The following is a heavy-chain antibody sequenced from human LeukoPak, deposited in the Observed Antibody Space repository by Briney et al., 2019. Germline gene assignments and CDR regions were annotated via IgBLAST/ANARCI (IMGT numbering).Heavy chain of an antibody. D-gene: IGHD6-13*01. J-gene: IGHJ4*02. CDR2: IYYSGST. CDR3: ALLTGYSSSWYEYYFDY. CDR1: GGSISSSSCY. V-gene: IGHV4-39*01. Sequence: PSETLSLTCTVSGGSISSSSCYWGWIRQPPGKGLEWIGSIYYSGSTYYNPSLKSRVTISVDTSKNQFSLKLSSVTAADTAVYYCALLTGYSSSWYEYYFDYWGQGTLVTVSS.